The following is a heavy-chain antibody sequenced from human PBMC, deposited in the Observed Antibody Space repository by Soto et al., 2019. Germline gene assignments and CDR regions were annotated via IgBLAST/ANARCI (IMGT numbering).Heavy chain of an antibody. CDR3: AREKIAVAGHGAFDI. J-gene: IGHJ3*02. Sequence: GGSLRLSCAASGFTVSSNYMSWVRQAPGKGLEWVSVIYSGGSTYYADSVKGRFTISRHNSKNTLYLQMNSLRAEDTAVYYFAREKIAVAGHGAFDIWVQGTMVTVS. V-gene: IGHV3-53*04. D-gene: IGHD6-19*01. CDR2: IYSGGST. CDR1: GFTVSSNY.